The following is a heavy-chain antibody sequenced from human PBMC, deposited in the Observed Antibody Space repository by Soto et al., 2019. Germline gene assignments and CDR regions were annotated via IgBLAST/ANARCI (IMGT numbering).Heavy chain of an antibody. CDR3: ARDKLDFGDYFFDY. CDR1: GYTFTNYY. V-gene: IGHV1-46*01. J-gene: IGHJ4*02. D-gene: IGHD4-17*01. CDR2: IDPSGGTT. Sequence: GASVKVSCKASGYTFTNYYMHWVRQAPGQGLEWMGMIDPSGGTTKYAQTFQGRVTLTRDTSTSTVYMDLSSLRSDDTAVYYCARDKLDFGDYFFDYWGQGTLVTVSS.